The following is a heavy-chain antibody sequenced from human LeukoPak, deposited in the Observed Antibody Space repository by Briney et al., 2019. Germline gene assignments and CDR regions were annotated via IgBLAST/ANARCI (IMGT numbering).Heavy chain of an antibody. CDR3: ARDMPPYDSSGRNAFDI. J-gene: IGHJ3*02. V-gene: IGHV4-31*03. Sequence: SETLSLTCTVSGGSISSGGYYWSWIRQHPGKGLEWIGYIYYSGSTYYNPSLKSRVTISVDTSKNQFSLKLSSVTAADTAVYYCARDMPPYDSSGRNAFDIWGQGTMVTVSS. D-gene: IGHD3-22*01. CDR1: GGSISSGGYY. CDR2: IYYSGST.